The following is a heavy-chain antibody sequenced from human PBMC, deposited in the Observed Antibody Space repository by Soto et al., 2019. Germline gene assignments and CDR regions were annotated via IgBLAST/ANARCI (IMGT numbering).Heavy chain of an antibody. CDR3: AREWSAFDY. V-gene: IGHV4-59*01. Sequence: SETLSLTCTVSGVSITSYKWTWIRQSPGKGLEWIAYMYSSGSSSYNPSLKSRATISMDTFRNQYSLQLNSATAADTAVYYCAREWSAFDYWGQGILVTV. J-gene: IGHJ4*02. CDR2: MYSSGSS. CDR1: GVSITSYK. D-gene: IGHD2-15*01.